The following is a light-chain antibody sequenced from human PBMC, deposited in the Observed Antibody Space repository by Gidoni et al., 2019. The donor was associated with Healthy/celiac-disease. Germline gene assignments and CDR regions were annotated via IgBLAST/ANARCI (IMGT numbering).Light chain of an antibody. CDR3: QQRSNWLYT. V-gene: IGKV3-11*01. CDR2: DAS. J-gene: IGKJ2*01. CDR1: QSVSSH. Sequence: EIVFTQSPATLSLSPGERATLSCRASQSVSSHLAWYQQKPGQAPRLLIYDASNRAAGLPARFSGSGSGTDFTLTISSLEPEDFAVYYWQQRSNWLYTFGQGTKLEIK.